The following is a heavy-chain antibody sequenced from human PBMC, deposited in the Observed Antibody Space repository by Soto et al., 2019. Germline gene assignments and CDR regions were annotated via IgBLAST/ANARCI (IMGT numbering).Heavy chain of an antibody. J-gene: IGHJ4*02. V-gene: IGHV3-23*01. Sequence: GGSLRLSCAASGFTFSSYAMSWVRQAPEKGLEWVSAISDSGGSTYYADSVKGRFTISRDNSKNTLYLQMNSLRAEDTAVYYCAKDTFYYGSDKNDYWGQGTLVTVSS. CDR1: GFTFSSYA. D-gene: IGHD3-10*01. CDR2: ISDSGGST. CDR3: AKDTFYYGSDKNDY.